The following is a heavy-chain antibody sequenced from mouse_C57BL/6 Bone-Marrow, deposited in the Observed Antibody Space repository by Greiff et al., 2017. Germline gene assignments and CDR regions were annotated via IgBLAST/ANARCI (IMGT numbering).Heavy chain of an antibody. V-gene: IGHV5-6*01. CDR3: ARLGNSAWFAY. J-gene: IGHJ3*01. CDR1: GFTFSSYG. CDR2: ISSGGSYT. D-gene: IGHD2-1*01. Sequence: EVQRVESGGDLVKPGGSLKLSCAASGFTFSSYGMSWVRQTPDKRLEWVATISSGGSYTYYPDSVKGRFTISRDNAKNTLYLQMRSLKSEDTAMYYCARLGNSAWFAYWGQGTLVTVSA.